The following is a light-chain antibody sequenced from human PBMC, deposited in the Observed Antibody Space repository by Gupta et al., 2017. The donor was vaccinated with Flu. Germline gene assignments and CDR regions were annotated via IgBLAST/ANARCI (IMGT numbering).Light chain of an antibody. V-gene: IGKV1-39*01. Sequence: DIQMTQSPSSLSASVGDRVTITCRASQSIRNHLNWYQQKPGKAPKLLINVASSLQSGVPSRFSGGGSGTDVTINISSQQPEDFATYYCQQSYRTPRTFGQGTKVEIK. J-gene: IGKJ2*01. CDR3: QQSYRTPRT. CDR1: QSIRNH. CDR2: VAS.